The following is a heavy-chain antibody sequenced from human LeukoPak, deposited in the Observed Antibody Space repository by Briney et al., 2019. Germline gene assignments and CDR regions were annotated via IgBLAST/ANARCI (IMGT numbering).Heavy chain of an antibody. V-gene: IGHV1-2*02. CDR1: AYTFTDYY. Sequence: ASVKVSCKASAYTFTDYYMHWARQAHGQGLEWMGWINPNSGGTNYAQKIQGRVTMTRDTSISTAYMELSRLGSDDTAVYYCASTIVVLTAGAFDYWGQGTLVTVSS. D-gene: IGHD2-21*02. CDR3: ASTIVVLTAGAFDY. J-gene: IGHJ4*02. CDR2: INPNSGGT.